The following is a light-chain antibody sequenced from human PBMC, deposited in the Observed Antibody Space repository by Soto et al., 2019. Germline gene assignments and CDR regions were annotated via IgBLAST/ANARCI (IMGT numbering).Light chain of an antibody. CDR1: SSDVGGYNY. CDR3: SSYTSSSTRVV. CDR2: DVS. J-gene: IGLJ2*01. V-gene: IGLV2-14*01. Sequence: QSVLTQPASVSGSPGQSITISCTGTSSDVGGYNYVSWYQQHPGKAPKLMIYDVSNRPSGVSNRFSGSKSGNTASLTISGLQAEDEADYYCSSYTSSSTRVVFGGGTHLTVL.